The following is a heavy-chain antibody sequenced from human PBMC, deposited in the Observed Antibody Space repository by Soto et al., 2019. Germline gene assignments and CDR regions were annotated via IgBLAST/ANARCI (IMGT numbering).Heavy chain of an antibody. J-gene: IGHJ4*02. CDR3: AKATYLYSSSWVIDY. V-gene: IGHV3-33*06. CDR1: GFTFSSYG. D-gene: IGHD6-6*01. CDR2: IWYDGSNK. Sequence: LRLSCAASGFTFSSYGMHWVRQAPGKGLEWVAVIWYDGSNKYYADSVKGRFTISRDNSKNTLYLQMNSLRAEDTAVYYCAKATYLYSSSWVIDYWGQGTMVTVSS.